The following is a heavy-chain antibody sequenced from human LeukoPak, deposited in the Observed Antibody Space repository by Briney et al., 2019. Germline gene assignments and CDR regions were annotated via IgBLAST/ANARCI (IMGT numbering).Heavy chain of an antibody. CDR1: GYSFTSYW. D-gene: IGHD3-22*01. Sequence: GESLKISCEGSGYSFTSYWIGWVRQMPGKGLEWVAVIYPGDSDTIYSPSFHGQVTISADNSISTAYLQWSSLKASDTAMYYCARSSDSSGFYDYFDYWGQGTLVTVSS. V-gene: IGHV5-51*01. CDR2: IYPGDSDT. J-gene: IGHJ4*02. CDR3: ARSSDSSGFYDYFDY.